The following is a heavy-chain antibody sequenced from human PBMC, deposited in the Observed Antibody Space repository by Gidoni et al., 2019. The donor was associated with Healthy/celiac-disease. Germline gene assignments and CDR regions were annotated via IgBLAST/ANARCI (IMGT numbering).Heavy chain of an antibody. Sequence: QVQLVESGGGVVQPGRSLRLPCAASGFTFSSYGMHWVRQAPGKGLEWVAVISYDGSNKYYADSVKGRFTISRDNSKNTLYLQMNSLRAEDTAVYYCAKEAEDYWGQGTLVTVSS. V-gene: IGHV3-30*18. CDR3: AKEAEDY. CDR1: GFTFSSYG. D-gene: IGHD6-19*01. CDR2: ISYDGSNK. J-gene: IGHJ4*02.